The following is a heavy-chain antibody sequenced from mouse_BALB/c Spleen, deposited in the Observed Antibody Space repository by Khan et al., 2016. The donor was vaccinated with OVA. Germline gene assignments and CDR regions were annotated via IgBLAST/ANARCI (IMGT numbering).Heavy chain of an antibody. CDR2: INTYTGEP. CDR1: GYIFTSYG. CDR3: ARPPYFSYVMGY. Sequence: QIQLVQSGPELKKPGETVKISCKASGYIFTSYGMYWVKQAPGKGLKWMGWINTYTGEPTYAADFTGRFVFSLETSASTVYLQINNLKNEDTATYFCARPPYFSYVMGYWGQGTSVTVSS. V-gene: IGHV9-3-1*01. J-gene: IGHJ4*01. D-gene: IGHD2-10*01.